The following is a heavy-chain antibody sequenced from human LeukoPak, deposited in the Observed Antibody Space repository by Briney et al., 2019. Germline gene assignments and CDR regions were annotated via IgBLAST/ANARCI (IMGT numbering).Heavy chain of an antibody. J-gene: IGHJ3*02. D-gene: IGHD1-1*01. Sequence: GAPVKVSCRVSGYSLSDLSIHWVRHVPGKGLEWMGGFEPEEGEHGETIYAQKFEGRLTLTEDTATDTAYMELVSLTSADTAVYYCATDRLEIYALHIWGQGTVVTVSS. CDR3: ATDRLEIYALHI. V-gene: IGHV1-24*01. CDR2: FEPEEGEHGET. CDR1: GYSLSDLS.